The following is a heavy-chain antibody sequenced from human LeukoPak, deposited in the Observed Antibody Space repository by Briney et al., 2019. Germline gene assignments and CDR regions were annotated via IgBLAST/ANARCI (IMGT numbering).Heavy chain of an antibody. CDR1: GFTFSSHW. J-gene: IGHJ6*03. D-gene: IGHD5-12*01. Sequence: PGGSLRLSCAASGFTFSSHWMSWVRQAPGKGLEWVANIKQDGSDKYYVDSVKGRFTISRDNAKNSLYLQMNSLRAEDTAVYYCARDSRGMWLRLIRYYYYYYMDVWGKGITVTVSS. CDR3: ARDSRGMWLRLIRYYYYYYMDV. V-gene: IGHV3-7*01. CDR2: IKQDGSDK.